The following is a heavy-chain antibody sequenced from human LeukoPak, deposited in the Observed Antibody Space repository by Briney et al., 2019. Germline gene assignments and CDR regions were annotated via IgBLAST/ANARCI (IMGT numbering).Heavy chain of an antibody. Sequence: GGSLRLSCAASGFTVSSDYMGWVRQAPEKGLGWVSLISSGGSTYYADSLKGRFTISRDNSKNTLYLQMNSLRAEDTAVYYCGRVGDGYNDNYWGQGTLVTVSS. V-gene: IGHV3-66*01. CDR2: ISSGGST. D-gene: IGHD5-24*01. CDR3: GRVGDGYNDNY. CDR1: GFTVSSDY. J-gene: IGHJ4*02.